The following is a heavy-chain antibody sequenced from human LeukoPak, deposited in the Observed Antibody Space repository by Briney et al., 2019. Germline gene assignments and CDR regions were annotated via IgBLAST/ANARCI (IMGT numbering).Heavy chain of an antibody. CDR1: GGSISSGSYY. Sequence: SQTLSLTCTVSGGSISSGSYYWSWIRQPAGKGLEWIGRIYTSGGTNYNPSLKSRVTISVDTSKNQFSLKLSSVTAADTAVYYCAKSLGTYYYDSSGYPHPANWFDPWGQGTLVTVSS. D-gene: IGHD3-22*01. CDR2: IYTSGGT. V-gene: IGHV4-61*02. J-gene: IGHJ5*02. CDR3: AKSLGTYYYDSSGYPHPANWFDP.